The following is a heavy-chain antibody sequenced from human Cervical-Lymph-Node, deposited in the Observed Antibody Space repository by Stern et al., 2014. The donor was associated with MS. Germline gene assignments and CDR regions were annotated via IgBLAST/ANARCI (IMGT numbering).Heavy chain of an antibody. J-gene: IGHJ6*02. CDR2: IDPNSGGT. V-gene: IGHV1-2*02. CDR3: ARERHSMDV. CDR1: GYSFTAYY. Sequence: QVQLVQSGAEVKKPGASVKVSCKASGYSFTAYYMHWERQVPGQRLEWMGWIDPNSGGTKSAQNFQGRVTMTRDTSISTFYMELSGLTSDDTAVFYCARERHSMDVWGQGTTVTVSS.